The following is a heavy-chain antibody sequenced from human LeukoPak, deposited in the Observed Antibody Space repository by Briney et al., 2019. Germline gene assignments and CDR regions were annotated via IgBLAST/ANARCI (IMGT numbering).Heavy chain of an antibody. CDR3: ARTTGARTFYFNGMDV. Sequence: GGSLRLSCAASEFTVSDNYMSWVRQAPGKGLEWVSIRYSGGNAYYADSVKGRFTISRDNSKNTVYLQMNSLRAGDTAVYFCARTTGARTFYFNGMDVWGQGTTVTVSS. CDR2: RYSGGNA. CDR1: EFTVSDNY. V-gene: IGHV3-53*01. J-gene: IGHJ6*02. D-gene: IGHD1-1*01.